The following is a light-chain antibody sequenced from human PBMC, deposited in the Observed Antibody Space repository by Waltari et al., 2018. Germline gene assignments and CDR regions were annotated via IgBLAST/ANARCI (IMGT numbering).Light chain of an antibody. J-gene: IGKJ5*01. Sequence: EIVLTQSPGTLSLSPGERATLSCRASQSVSSSYLAWYQQKLGQAPRLLIYGAASRATGISDRFSGSGSETDFTLTIISVEPEDFAVYDCQQLRTFGQGTRLEIK. CDR3: QQLRT. CDR2: GAA. V-gene: IGKV3-20*01. CDR1: QSVSSSY.